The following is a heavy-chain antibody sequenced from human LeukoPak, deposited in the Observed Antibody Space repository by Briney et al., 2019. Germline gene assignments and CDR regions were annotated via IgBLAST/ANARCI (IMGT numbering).Heavy chain of an antibody. Sequence: GSLRLSWSASGFNFRWYEINWVRQAPGKGPEWGFYISSSGSTIYYADSVKGRFTISRDNSKNTLYLQMNSLRAEDTAVYYCARDLMATVTTSFDYWDQGTLVTVSS. D-gene: IGHD4-17*01. CDR3: ARDLMATVTTSFDY. CDR1: GFNFRWYE. J-gene: IGHJ4*02. CDR2: ISSSGSTI. V-gene: IGHV3-48*03.